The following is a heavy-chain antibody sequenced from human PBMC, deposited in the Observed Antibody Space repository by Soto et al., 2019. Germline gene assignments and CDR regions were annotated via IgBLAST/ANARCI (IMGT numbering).Heavy chain of an antibody. D-gene: IGHD2-15*01. V-gene: IGHV4-39*01. CDR3: ASSCSGGSSYDASDF. CDR2: IYYSGST. CDR1: GGSISTSSYY. Sequence: PSETLSLTCTVSGGSISTSSYYWGWIRQPPGKGLEWIGSIYYSGSTYYNPSLKSRVTISVDTSKNQFSLRLSSVTAADTAVYYCASSCSGGSSYDASDFCGQGTLVTV. J-gene: IGHJ3*01.